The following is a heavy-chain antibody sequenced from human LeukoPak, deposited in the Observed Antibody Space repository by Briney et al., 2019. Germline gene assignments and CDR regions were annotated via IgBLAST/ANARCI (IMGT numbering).Heavy chain of an antibody. V-gene: IGHV3-21*04. D-gene: IGHD5-12*01. Sequence: EAGGSLRLSCAASGFTFSSYSMNWVRQAPGMGLEWVSSISSSSSYIDYADSVKGRFTISRDNAKNSLYLQMNSLRAEDTAVYYCARDSSGGYDFDYWGQGTLVTVSS. CDR3: ARDSSGGYDFDY. CDR2: ISSSSSYI. J-gene: IGHJ4*02. CDR1: GFTFSSYS.